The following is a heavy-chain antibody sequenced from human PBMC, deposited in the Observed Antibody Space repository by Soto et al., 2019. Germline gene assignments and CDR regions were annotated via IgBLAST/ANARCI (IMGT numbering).Heavy chain of an antibody. D-gene: IGHD3-3*01. J-gene: IGHJ3*02. CDR2: ISYDGSNK. V-gene: IGHV3-30*18. CDR3: AKSESGYDAFDI. Sequence: GGSLRLSCAASGFTFSNYGMHWVRQAPGKGLEWVAVISYDGSNKYYADSVKGRFTISRDNSKNTLYLQMNSLRAEDTAVYYCAKSESGYDAFDIWGQGTMVTVSS. CDR1: GFTFSNYG.